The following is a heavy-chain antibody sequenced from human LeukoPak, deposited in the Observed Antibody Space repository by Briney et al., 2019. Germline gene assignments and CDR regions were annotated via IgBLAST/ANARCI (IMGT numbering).Heavy chain of an antibody. CDR2: ISDVGGGT. CDR1: EFTFSSYA. Sequence: GGSLRLSCAASEFTFSSYAMSWVRQAPGKGLEWVSSISDVGGGTYYADSVKGRFTISRDNSKNTLCLQVNSLRAEDTAIYYCAKGGIAVAGNDAFHIWGQGSMVTVSS. D-gene: IGHD6-19*01. CDR3: AKGGIAVAGNDAFHI. J-gene: IGHJ3*02. V-gene: IGHV3-23*01.